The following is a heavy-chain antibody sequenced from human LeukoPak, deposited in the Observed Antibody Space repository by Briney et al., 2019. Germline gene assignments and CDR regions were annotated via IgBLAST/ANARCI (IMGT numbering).Heavy chain of an antibody. CDR1: GYTFTDHY. Sequence: GASVKVSCKASGYTFTDHYLHWVRQAPGQGLEWMGWINPKSGDTNYAQKFQGRVTMTGDTSISTVYMELSSLRSDDSAVYYCARDHRGYYYYMAVWGKGTTVTVSS. V-gene: IGHV1-2*02. CDR2: INPKSGDT. D-gene: IGHD6-13*01. CDR3: ARDHRGYYYYMAV. J-gene: IGHJ6*03.